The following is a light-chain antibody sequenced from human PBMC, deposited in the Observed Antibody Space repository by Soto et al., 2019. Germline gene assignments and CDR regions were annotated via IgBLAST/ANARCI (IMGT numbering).Light chain of an antibody. CDR3: QQYGSWT. V-gene: IGKV3-20*01. CDR2: GTS. CDR1: QTISSNN. J-gene: IGKJ1*01. Sequence: EIVLTQSPGTLSVSPGERATLSCRASQTISSNNLAWYQQKPGQAPSLLIYGTSTRVTGIPDRFSSSGSGTDFPLTISRLEPEDSAIYYCQQYGSWTFGQGTKVEI.